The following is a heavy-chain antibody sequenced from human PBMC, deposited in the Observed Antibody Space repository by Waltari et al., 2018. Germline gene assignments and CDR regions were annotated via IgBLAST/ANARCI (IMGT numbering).Heavy chain of an antibody. Sequence: EVQLVESGGGLVQPGGSVRLSCAASGLTFSRYAMSWVRQAPVKGLEWVSAISGSGGSTYYADSVKGRFTISRDNSKNTLYLQMNSLRAEDTAVYYCAISSGWYFDYWGQGTLVTVSS. D-gene: IGHD6-19*01. CDR3: AISSGWYFDY. CDR2: ISGSGGST. J-gene: IGHJ4*02. CDR1: GLTFSRYA. V-gene: IGHV3-23*04.